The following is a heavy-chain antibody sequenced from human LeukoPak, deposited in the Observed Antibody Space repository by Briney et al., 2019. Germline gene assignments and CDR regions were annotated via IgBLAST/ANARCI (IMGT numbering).Heavy chain of an antibody. CDR2: ISGSGGST. CDR1: GFTFSSYG. D-gene: IGHD2-15*01. CDR3: AKVGIVVVVAATLGHFDY. V-gene: IGHV3-23*01. J-gene: IGHJ4*02. Sequence: PGGSLRLSCAASGFTFSSYGMSWVRQAPGKGLEWVSAISGSGGSTYYADSVNGRFTISRDNSKNTLYLQMNSLRAEDTAVYYCAKVGIVVVVAATLGHFDYWGQGTLVTVSS.